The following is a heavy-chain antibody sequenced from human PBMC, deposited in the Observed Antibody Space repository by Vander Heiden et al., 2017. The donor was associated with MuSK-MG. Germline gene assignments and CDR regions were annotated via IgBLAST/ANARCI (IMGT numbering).Heavy chain of an antibody. Sequence: QVQLQESGPGLVKPSETLSLTCTVSTYSISSGYYWGWIRQPPGKGLEWIGSIYNSGSTDDNPSLKSRVTISVDTLRNQFSLKLSSVTAADTAVYYCARGSGWSSDYWGQGTLVTVYS. CDR1: TYSISSGYY. V-gene: IGHV4-38-2*02. CDR2: IYNSGST. D-gene: IGHD6-19*01. J-gene: IGHJ4*02. CDR3: ARGSGWSSDY.